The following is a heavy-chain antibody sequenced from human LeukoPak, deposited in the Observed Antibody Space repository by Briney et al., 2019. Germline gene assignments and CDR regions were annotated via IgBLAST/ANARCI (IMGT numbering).Heavy chain of an antibody. CDR3: ARECYYDSSGYLDAFDI. Sequence: GGSLRLSCAASGFTFSSYSMNWVRQAPGKGLEWVSYISSSSSTIYYADSVKGRFTISRDNAKNSLYLQMNSLRAEDTAVYYCARECYYDSSGYLDAFDIWGQGTMVTVSS. CDR1: GFTFSSYS. CDR2: ISSSSSTI. D-gene: IGHD3-22*01. V-gene: IGHV3-48*04. J-gene: IGHJ3*02.